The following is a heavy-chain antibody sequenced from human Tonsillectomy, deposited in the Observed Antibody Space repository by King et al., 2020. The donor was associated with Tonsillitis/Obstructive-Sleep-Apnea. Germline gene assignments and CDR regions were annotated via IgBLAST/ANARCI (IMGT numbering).Heavy chain of an antibody. CDR3: AKPWYDRTLYLRGLDC. J-gene: IGHJ4*02. Sequence: VQLVESGGGLVQPGGSLRLSCAASGFTFSRYAMTWVRQAPGKGLEWVSGTSTTGGTTYYAESVKGRFTISRDNSKNTLYLQMNSLSAEDTAIYFCAKPWYDRTLYLRGLDCWGQGTLVTVSS. CDR2: TSTTGGTT. D-gene: IGHD1-14*01. V-gene: IGHV3-23*04. CDR1: GFTFSRYA.